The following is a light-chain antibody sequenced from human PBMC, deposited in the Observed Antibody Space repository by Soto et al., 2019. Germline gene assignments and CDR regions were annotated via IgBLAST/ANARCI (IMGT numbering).Light chain of an antibody. CDR3: SSYAGSYLAV. J-gene: IGLJ2*01. Sequence: QSALTQPRSVSGSPGQSVTISCTGTSSDVGGYNYVSWYQQHPGKAPTLMISDVSKRPSGVPDRFSGSKSGNAASLTISGLQAEDEADYYCSSYAGSYLAVFGGGTKLTVL. CDR1: SSDVGGYNY. CDR2: DVS. V-gene: IGLV2-11*01.